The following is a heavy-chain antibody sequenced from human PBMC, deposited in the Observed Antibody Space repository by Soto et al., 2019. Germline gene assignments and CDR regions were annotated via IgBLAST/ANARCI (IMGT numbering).Heavy chain of an antibody. CDR1: GFTFSDYY. J-gene: IGHJ3*02. CDR2: ISSSSSYT. D-gene: IGHD3-3*01. Sequence: LRLSCAASGFTFSDYYMSWIRQAPGKGLEWVSYISSSSSYTNYADSVKGRFTISRDNAKNSLYLQMNSLRAEDTAVYYCARDTAPYDFWSGHGAFDIWGQGTMVTVSS. V-gene: IGHV3-11*06. CDR3: ARDTAPYDFWSGHGAFDI.